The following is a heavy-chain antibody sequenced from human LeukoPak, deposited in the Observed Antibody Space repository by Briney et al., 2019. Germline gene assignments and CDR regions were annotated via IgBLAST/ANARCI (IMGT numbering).Heavy chain of an antibody. D-gene: IGHD2-15*01. Sequence: GGSLRFSCAASGFTFNSYAMTWVSQAPGKGLEWVSSVSDSGDYTYYADSVKGRFTISRDNCKNTLYLQVNSLRAEDTAVYYCAKAPISKDCSGGSCYLFDYWGQGTLVTVSS. V-gene: IGHV3-23*01. CDR1: GFTFNSYA. J-gene: IGHJ4*02. CDR3: AKAPISKDCSGGSCYLFDY. CDR2: VSDSGDYT.